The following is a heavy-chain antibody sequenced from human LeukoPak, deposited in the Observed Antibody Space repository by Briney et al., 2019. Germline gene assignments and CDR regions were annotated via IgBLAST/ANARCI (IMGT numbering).Heavy chain of an antibody. D-gene: IGHD2-2*02. J-gene: IGHJ4*02. CDR3: ARDFEMDIVVVPAAIGY. CDR2: ISSSSSTI. Sequence: PGGSLRLSCAASGFTFSSYSMNWVRQAPGKGLEWVSYISSSSSTIYYADTVKGRFTISRDNAKNSLYLQMNSLRAEDTAVYYCARDFEMDIVVVPAAIGYWGQGTLVTVSS. V-gene: IGHV3-48*04. CDR1: GFTFSSYS.